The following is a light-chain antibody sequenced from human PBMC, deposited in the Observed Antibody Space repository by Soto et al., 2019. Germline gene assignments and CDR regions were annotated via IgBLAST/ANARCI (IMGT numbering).Light chain of an antibody. J-gene: IGKJ5*01. CDR3: QQYGSAPIT. CDR1: QSVSGSD. Sequence: FTHSPDSLSLSPGERATLSCRPSQSVSGSDVAWYQQIRGQAPRLLIYDASTRASGIPDRFSGSGSGTDFTLTISGLEPEDFGVFYCQQYGSAPITFGQGTRLEIK. V-gene: IGKV3-20*01. CDR2: DAS.